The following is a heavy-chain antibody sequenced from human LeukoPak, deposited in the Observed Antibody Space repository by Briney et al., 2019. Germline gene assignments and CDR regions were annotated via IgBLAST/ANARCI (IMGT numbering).Heavy chain of an antibody. CDR3: ASSVSYCSSTSCRPGDAFDI. J-gene: IGHJ3*02. V-gene: IGHV1-2*02. CDR2: INPNSGGT. Sequence: GASVKVSCKASGYTFTGYYMHWVRQAPGQRLEWMGWINPNSGGTNYAQKFQGRVTMTRDTSISTAYMELCRLRSDDTAVYYCASSVSYCSSTSCRPGDAFDIWGQGTMVTVSS. D-gene: IGHD2-2*01. CDR1: GYTFTGYY.